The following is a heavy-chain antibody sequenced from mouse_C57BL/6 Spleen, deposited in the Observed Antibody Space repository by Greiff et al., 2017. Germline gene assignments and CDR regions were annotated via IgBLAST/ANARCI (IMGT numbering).Heavy chain of an antibody. CDR2: IDPEDGDT. V-gene: IGHV14-1*01. D-gene: IGHD1-1*01. J-gene: IGHJ4*01. CDR3: TTSVITTVVATRDYAMDY. Sequence: DVQLQQSGAELVRPGASVKLSCTASGFNIKDYYMHWVKQRPEQGLEWIGRIDPEDGDTAYAPKFQGKATMTADTSSNTAYLQLSSLTSEDTAVYYCTTSVITTVVATRDYAMDYWGQGTSVTVSS. CDR1: GFNIKDYY.